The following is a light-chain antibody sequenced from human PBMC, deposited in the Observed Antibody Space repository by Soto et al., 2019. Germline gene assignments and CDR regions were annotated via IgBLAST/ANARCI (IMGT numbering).Light chain of an antibody. J-gene: IGKJ2*01. V-gene: IGKV3-15*01. CDR3: QQYNAWPLYI. CDR1: QSISSN. CDR2: GAS. Sequence: EIVLTQSPATLSVSPGERATLSCRASQSISSNLAWYQLKPGQAPSLLIYGASTRATGIPARFSGSGSGTEFTLTISSLQSEAFAVYYCQQYNAWPLYIFGQGTKLEIK.